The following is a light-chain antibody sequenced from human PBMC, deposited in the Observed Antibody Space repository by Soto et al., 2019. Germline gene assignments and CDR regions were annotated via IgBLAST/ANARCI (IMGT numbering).Light chain of an antibody. V-gene: IGLV3-21*04. CDR3: QVWDSSSDHSVV. Sequence: SYELTQPPSVSVAPGKTARITCGGNNIGSKSVHWYQQKPGQAPVLVIYYDSDRPSGIPERFSGSNSGNTATLTISRVEAGDEADYYCQVWDSSSDHSVVFGGGTKLTLL. J-gene: IGLJ2*01. CDR1: NIGSKS. CDR2: YDS.